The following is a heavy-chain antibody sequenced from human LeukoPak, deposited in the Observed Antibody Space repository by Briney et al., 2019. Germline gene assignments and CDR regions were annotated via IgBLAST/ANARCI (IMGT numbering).Heavy chain of an antibody. Sequence: SETLSLTCTVSGGSISSSSYYWGWIRQPPGKGLEWIGSIYYSGSTYYNPSLKSRVTISVDTSKNQFSLKLSSVTAADTAVYYCARSRGEITIFGVVIVRFDPWGQGTLVTVSS. V-gene: IGHV4-39*07. J-gene: IGHJ5*02. D-gene: IGHD3-3*01. CDR3: ARSRGEITIFGVVIVRFDP. CDR1: GGSISSSSYY. CDR2: IYYSGST.